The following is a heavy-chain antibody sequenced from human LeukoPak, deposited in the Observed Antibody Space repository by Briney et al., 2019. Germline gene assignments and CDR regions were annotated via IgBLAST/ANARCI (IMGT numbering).Heavy chain of an antibody. CDR1: GGSISSYY. D-gene: IGHD2-2*01. CDR2: IYYSGST. CDR3: ARHLPGYCSSTSCEGGLDY. J-gene: IGHJ4*02. Sequence: SETLSLTCTVSGGSISSYYWSWIRQPPGKGLEWIGYIYYSGSTNYNPSLKSRVTISVDTSKNQFSLKLSSVTAADTAVYYCARHLPGYCSSTSCEGGLDYWGQGTLVTVSS. V-gene: IGHV4-59*08.